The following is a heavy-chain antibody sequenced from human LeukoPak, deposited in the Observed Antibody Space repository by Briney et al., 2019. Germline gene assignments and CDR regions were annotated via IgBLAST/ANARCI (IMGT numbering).Heavy chain of an antibody. CDR2: IYHSGST. Sequence: SETLSLTCAVSGGPITSGNWWTWVRQPPRRGLEWIGEIYHSGSTNYNPSLKSRVTISVDKSKNQFSLNLSSVTAADTAVYYCARDKPAAGANYFDYWGQGTLVTVSS. CDR1: GGPITSGNW. CDR3: ARDKPAAGANYFDY. J-gene: IGHJ4*02. V-gene: IGHV4-4*02. D-gene: IGHD6-13*01.